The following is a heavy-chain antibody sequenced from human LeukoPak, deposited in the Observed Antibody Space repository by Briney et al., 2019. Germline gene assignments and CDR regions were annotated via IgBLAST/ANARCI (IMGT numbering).Heavy chain of an antibody. CDR1: GGSFGGYY. J-gene: IGHJ4*02. Sequence: SETLSLTCAVYGGSFGGYYWSWIRQPPGKGLEWIGEINHSGSTNYNPSLKSRVTISVDTSKNQFSLKLSSVTAADTAVYYCARVHYYDSSGYYEDYWGQGTLVTVSS. D-gene: IGHD3-22*01. V-gene: IGHV4-34*01. CDR3: ARVHYYDSSGYYEDY. CDR2: INHSGST.